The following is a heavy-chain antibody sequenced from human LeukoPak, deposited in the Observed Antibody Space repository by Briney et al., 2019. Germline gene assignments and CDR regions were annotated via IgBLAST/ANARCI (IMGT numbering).Heavy chain of an antibody. CDR3: ARITSSSDYFDY. CDR1: GFTFSSYS. CDR2: ISSSGSII. V-gene: IGHV3-48*04. D-gene: IGHD6-6*01. Sequence: GGSLRLSCAASGFTFSSYSMNWVRQAPGKGLEWVSYISSSGSIIYYADSVKGRFTISRDNAKNSLYLQMNSLRAEDTAVYYCARITSSSDYFDYWGQGTLVTVSS. J-gene: IGHJ4*02.